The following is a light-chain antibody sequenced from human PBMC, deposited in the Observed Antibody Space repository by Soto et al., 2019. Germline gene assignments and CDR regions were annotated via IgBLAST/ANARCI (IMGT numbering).Light chain of an antibody. Sequence: QSALTQPPSASGSPGQSVTISCTGTSSDVGGYNYVPWYQQHPGKAPKLMIYEVSKRPSGVPDRFSGSKSGNTASLTVSGLQAEDEADYYCSSYAGSNTSYVFGTGTKLTVL. J-gene: IGLJ1*01. CDR1: SSDVGGYNY. CDR2: EVS. V-gene: IGLV2-8*01. CDR3: SSYAGSNTSYV.